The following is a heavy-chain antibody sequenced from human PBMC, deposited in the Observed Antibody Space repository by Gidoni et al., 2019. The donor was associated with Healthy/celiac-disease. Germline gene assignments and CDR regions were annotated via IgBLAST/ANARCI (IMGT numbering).Heavy chain of an antibody. CDR2: ISYSGGT. D-gene: IGHD3-3*01. Sequence: QLQLQESGPGLVKPSETASLTCTVSGGPRSSSSYYWGWISQPPGKGLEWFGSISYSGGTYYNPSLKSRVTISVDTSKNQFSLKLSSVTAADTAVYYCARSRELPYYDFWSGYADYWGQGTLVTVSS. J-gene: IGHJ4*02. V-gene: IGHV4-39*01. CDR3: ARSRELPYYDFWSGYADY. CDR1: GGPRSSSSYY.